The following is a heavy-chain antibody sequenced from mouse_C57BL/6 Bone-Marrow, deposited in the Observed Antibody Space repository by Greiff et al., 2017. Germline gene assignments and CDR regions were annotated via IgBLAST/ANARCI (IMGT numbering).Heavy chain of an antibody. CDR1: GYTFTSYW. D-gene: IGHD1-1*01. CDR3: ATTVVATDWYFDV. CDR2: IYPRSGNT. J-gene: IGHJ1*03. Sequence: VQLQQSGAELARPGASVKLSCKASGYTFTSYWIRWVKQRTGQGLEWIGEIYPRSGNTYYNEKFKGKATLTADKSSSTAYMELRSLTSEDSAVFFCATTVVATDWYFDVWGTGTTVTVSS. V-gene: IGHV1-81*01.